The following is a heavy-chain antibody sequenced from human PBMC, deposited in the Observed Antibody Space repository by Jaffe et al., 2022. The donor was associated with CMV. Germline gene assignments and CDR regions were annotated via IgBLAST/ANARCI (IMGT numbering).Heavy chain of an antibody. CDR3: SRAVLNWSGFDP. J-gene: IGHJ5*02. CDR1: GYTFTYYA. CDR2: INAGNGDT. D-gene: IGHD3-3*01. Sequence: QVQLVQSGAEVKEPGASVKLSCKTSGYTFTYYALHWVRQAPGQSLEWMGWINAGNGDTKYSQKFQGRVTFTRDTSASTVYMELTSLRSEDTAVYYCSRAVLNWSGFDPWGQGTLVTVSS. V-gene: IGHV1-3*01.